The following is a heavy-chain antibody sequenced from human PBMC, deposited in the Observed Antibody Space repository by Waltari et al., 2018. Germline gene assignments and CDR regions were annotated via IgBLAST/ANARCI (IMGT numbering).Heavy chain of an antibody. CDR1: GGPISSGGYY. D-gene: IGHD2-8*01. CDR3: ALDYCTNGVCGGFDP. V-gene: IGHV4-31*03. CDR2: IYYSGST. Sequence: QVQLQESGPGLVKPSQTLSLTCPVSGGPISSGGYYWIWIRLHPGKGLEWIGYIYYSGSTYYNPSLKSRVTISLDTSKNQLSMKLSSVTAADTAVYYCALDYCTNGVCGGFDPWGQGTLVTVSS. J-gene: IGHJ5*02.